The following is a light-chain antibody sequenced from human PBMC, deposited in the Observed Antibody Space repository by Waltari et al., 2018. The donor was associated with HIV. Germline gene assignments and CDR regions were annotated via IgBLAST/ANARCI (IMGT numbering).Light chain of an antibody. Sequence: SGLTPPSSVSGSPAPSIPISCTRPSSDIGTSKLVSWYQQHPGKAHKLMIYEVSKRPSGVSDRFSGSKSGDTASLTISGLQAEDEADYYCCSYVSNVIFGGGTKLTVL. CDR2: EVS. V-gene: IGLV2-23*02. CDR3: CSYVSNVI. J-gene: IGLJ2*01. CDR1: SSDIGTSKL.